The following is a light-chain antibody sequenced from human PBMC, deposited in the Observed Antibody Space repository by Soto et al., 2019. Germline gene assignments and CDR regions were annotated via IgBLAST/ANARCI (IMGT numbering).Light chain of an antibody. Sequence: QSVLTQPPSASGTPGQRVIISCSGSSSNIGTNYVYWYQLLPGTVPKLLIFRNNQRPSGVPDRFSGSKSATSASLAISGLRSGDEADYYCEAWDDSLSAVVFGGGTKLTVL. CDR3: EAWDDSLSAVV. J-gene: IGLJ2*01. V-gene: IGLV1-47*01. CDR1: SSNIGTNY. CDR2: RNN.